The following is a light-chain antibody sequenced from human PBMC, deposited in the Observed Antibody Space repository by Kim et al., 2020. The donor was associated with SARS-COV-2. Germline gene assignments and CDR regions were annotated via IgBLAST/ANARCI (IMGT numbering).Light chain of an antibody. J-gene: IGLJ3*02. V-gene: IGLV1-44*01. CDR3: AACDDSLKGSV. CDR2: SND. Sequence: GLPVHISCSGSSSNIVSNFVNAYHPLPGTAPNLLMYSNDSRPSGVPDRFSGSKSGPSASLALSGLQSEDEADYYCAACDDSLKGSVFGGGPQLTVL. CDR1: SSNIVSNF.